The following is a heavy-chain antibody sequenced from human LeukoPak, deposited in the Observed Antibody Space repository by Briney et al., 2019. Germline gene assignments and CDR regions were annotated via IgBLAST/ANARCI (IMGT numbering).Heavy chain of an antibody. D-gene: IGHD3-10*01. CDR3: ARESYCGSSGKGFDY. CDR1: GFIFTSYS. V-gene: IGHV3-48*02. Sequence: PGGSLRLSCAASGFIFTSYSMNWVRQAPGKGLEWVSYISSPSTNIYYVDSVKGRFTISRDNAKNSLFLQMNSLRDEDTAVYYCARESYCGSSGKGFDYWGQGTLVTVSS. J-gene: IGHJ4*02. CDR2: ISSPSTNI.